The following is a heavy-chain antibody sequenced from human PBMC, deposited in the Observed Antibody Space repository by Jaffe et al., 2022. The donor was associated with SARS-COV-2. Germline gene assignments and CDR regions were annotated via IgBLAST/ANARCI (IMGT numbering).Heavy chain of an antibody. J-gene: IGHJ6*02. D-gene: IGHD1-1*01. CDR3: ARAPSGGDYGMDV. Sequence: EVQLVESGGGLVKPGGSLRLSCAASGFTFSSYSMNWVRQAPGKGLEWVSSISSSSSYIYYADSVKGRFTISRDNAKNSLYLQMNSLRAEDTAVYYCARAPSGGDYGMDVWGQGTTVTVSS. CDR1: GFTFSSYS. CDR2: ISSSSSYI. V-gene: IGHV3-21*01.